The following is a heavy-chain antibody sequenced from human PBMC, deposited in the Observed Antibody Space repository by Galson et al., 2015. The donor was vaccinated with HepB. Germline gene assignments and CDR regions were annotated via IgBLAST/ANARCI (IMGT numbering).Heavy chain of an antibody. Sequence: SVKVSCKASGYTFTSYDINWVRQATGQGLEWMGWMNPNSGNTGYAQKFQGRVTMTRNTSISTAYTELSSLRSEDTAVYYCARNHHYVWGSYRYPDYWGQGTLVTVSS. CDR2: MNPNSGNT. D-gene: IGHD3-16*02. CDR3: ARNHHYVWGSYRYPDY. CDR1: GYTFTSYD. V-gene: IGHV1-8*01. J-gene: IGHJ4*02.